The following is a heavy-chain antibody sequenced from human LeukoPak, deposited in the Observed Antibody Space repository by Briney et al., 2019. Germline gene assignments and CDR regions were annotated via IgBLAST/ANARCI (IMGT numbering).Heavy chain of an antibody. D-gene: IGHD1-1*01. CDR3: AREAERRIVN. CDR1: GFSISSGYY. V-gene: IGHV4-38-2*02. CDR2: IHVSGTT. J-gene: IGHJ4*02. Sequence: SETLSLTCVVSGFSISSGYYWGWIRQPPGKGLEWIANIHVSGTTFYNSSLNSRVAISIDPSKNQFSLKLGSVTAADTAVYFCAREAERRIVNWGRGTLVTVSS.